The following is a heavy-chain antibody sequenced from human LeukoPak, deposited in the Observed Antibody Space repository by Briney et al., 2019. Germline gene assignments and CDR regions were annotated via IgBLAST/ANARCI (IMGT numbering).Heavy chain of an antibody. CDR2: FSAFNGNT. D-gene: IGHD2-2*01. J-gene: IGHJ4*02. CDR1: GYLFTSYW. V-gene: IGHV1-18*04. Sequence: PGGSLDISFQCSGYLFTSYWIGGGRQPPGQGLEWMGWFSAFNGNTNDAQTLQGRVTMTTDTSTSTAYMELRSLRSDDTAVYYCARDAPYCSSTSCYGDWGQGTLVTVSS. CDR3: ARDAPYCSSTSCYGD.